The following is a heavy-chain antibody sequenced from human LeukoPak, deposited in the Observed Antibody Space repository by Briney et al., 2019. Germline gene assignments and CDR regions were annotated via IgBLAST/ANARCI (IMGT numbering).Heavy chain of an antibody. D-gene: IGHD3-9*01. J-gene: IGHJ5*02. V-gene: IGHV3-7*03. Sequence: PGGSLRLSCAASGFIFSSYWMTWVRQAPGKGLEWVANIKQAGSENSYVDSVKGRFTISRDNAKNSLYLQMNSLRAEDTAVYYCANFDTYVNWFDPWGQGTLVTVSS. CDR1: GFIFSSYW. CDR3: ANFDTYVNWFDP. CDR2: IKQAGSEN.